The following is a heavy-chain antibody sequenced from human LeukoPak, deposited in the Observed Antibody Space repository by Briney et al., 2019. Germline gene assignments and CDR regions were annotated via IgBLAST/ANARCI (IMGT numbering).Heavy chain of an antibody. J-gene: IGHJ4*02. CDR2: IKSKTDGGTT. D-gene: IGHD5-18*01. Sequence: GGSLRLSCAASGFTFSNAWMNWGRQAPGKGLEWVGRIKSKTDGGTTDYAAPVKGRFTISRDDSKNTPYLQMTSLKTEDTAVYYCTTRHQLWSQGSDYWGQGTLVTVSS. V-gene: IGHV3-15*07. CDR3: TTRHQLWSQGSDY. CDR1: GFTFSNAW.